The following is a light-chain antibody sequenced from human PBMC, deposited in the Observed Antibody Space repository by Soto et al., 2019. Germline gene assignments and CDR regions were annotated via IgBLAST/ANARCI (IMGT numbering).Light chain of an antibody. CDR2: KDS. V-gene: IGLV3-27*01. Sequence: SYELTQPSSVSVSPGQTARITCSGDVLPKKYARWFQQKPGQAPVLVIYKDSERPSGIPERFSGSSSGTTVTLTISRAQVEDEADYYCYSAADNNLVFGGGTKLTVL. J-gene: IGLJ3*02. CDR1: VLPKKY. CDR3: YSAADNNLV.